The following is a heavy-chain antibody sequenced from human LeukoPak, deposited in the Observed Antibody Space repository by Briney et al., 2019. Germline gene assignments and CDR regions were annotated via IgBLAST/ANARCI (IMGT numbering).Heavy chain of an antibody. CDR2: IYTSGST. J-gene: IGHJ6*03. Sequence: PSETLSLTCTVSGGSISSGSHYWSWIRQRAGKGLEWIGRIYTSGSTNYNPSLKSRVTISVDTSKNQFSLKLSSVTAADTAVYYCARLLGRTFYYMDVWGKGTTVTVSS. CDR3: ARLLGRTFYYMDV. V-gene: IGHV4-61*02. CDR1: GGSISSGSHY. D-gene: IGHD2-2*01.